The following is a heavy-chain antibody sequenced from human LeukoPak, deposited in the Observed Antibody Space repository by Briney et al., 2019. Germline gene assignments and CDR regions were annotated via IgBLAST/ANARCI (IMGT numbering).Heavy chain of an antibody. CDR1: GFTFSSYA. CDR2: ISYDGSNK. D-gene: IGHD5-12*01. Sequence: GGSLRLSCAASGFTFSSYAMHWVRQAPGKGLEWVAVISYDGSNKYYADSVKGRFTISRDNSKNTLYLQMNSLRAEDTAVYYCARELGSGYDLWYYYYGMDVWGKGTTVTVSS. V-gene: IGHV3-30*04. J-gene: IGHJ6*04. CDR3: ARELGSGYDLWYYYYGMDV.